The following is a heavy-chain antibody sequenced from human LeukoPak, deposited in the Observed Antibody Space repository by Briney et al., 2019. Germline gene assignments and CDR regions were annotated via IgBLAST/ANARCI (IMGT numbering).Heavy chain of an antibody. CDR3: VSGHTLQFYYNWFGP. CDR2: INPNSGGT. D-gene: IGHD2-21*02. V-gene: IGHV1-2*02. Sequence: ASVKVSCEASGYTFTGYYMHWVRQAPGQGLEWMGWINPNSGGTKYAQKFQGRLTMTRDTSISTAYMGLNSLRSDDTAVYYCVSGHTLQFYYNWFGPWGQGTLVTVSS. J-gene: IGHJ5*02. CDR1: GYTFTGYY.